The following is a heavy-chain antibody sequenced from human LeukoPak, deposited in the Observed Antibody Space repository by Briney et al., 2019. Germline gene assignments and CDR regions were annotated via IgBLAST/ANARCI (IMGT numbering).Heavy chain of an antibody. CDR1: GVSISSSNW. CDR3: ARGSIAAAGIPNWFDP. D-gene: IGHD6-13*01. J-gene: IGHJ5*02. CDR2: IYHSGST. V-gene: IGHV4-4*02. Sequence: SGTLSLTCAVSGVSISSSNWWSWVRQPPGKGLEWVGEIYHSGSTNYNPSLKSRVTISVDKSKNQFSLKLSSVTAADTAVYYCARGSIAAAGIPNWFDPWGQGTLVTVSS.